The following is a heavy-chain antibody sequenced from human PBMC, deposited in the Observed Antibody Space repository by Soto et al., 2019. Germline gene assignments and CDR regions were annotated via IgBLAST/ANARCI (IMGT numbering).Heavy chain of an antibody. CDR2: IWYDGSNK. Sequence: QVQLVESGGGVVQPGRSLRLSCAASGFTFSSYGRHWVRQAPGKGLEWVAVIWYDGSNKYYADSVKGRFTISRDNSKNTMYLQMNSLRAEDTAVYYCARDRYDSSGRYFDYRGQGTLVTVSS. J-gene: IGHJ4*02. V-gene: IGHV3-33*01. CDR1: GFTFSSYG. CDR3: ARDRYDSSGRYFDY. D-gene: IGHD3-22*01.